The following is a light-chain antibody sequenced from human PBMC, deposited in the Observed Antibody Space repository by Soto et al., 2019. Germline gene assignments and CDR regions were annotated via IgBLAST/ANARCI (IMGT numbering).Light chain of an antibody. CDR3: QQYGSSGT. Sequence: EIVLTVSPGTLSLSQGERASLSCRASQSVSNNYLAWYQQKPGQAPRLLIYGASNGATGIPDRFSGSGSGTDFTLTISRLEPEDFAVYYCQQYGSSGTFGQGTKVDI. J-gene: IGKJ1*01. V-gene: IGKV3-20*01. CDR2: GAS. CDR1: QSVSNNY.